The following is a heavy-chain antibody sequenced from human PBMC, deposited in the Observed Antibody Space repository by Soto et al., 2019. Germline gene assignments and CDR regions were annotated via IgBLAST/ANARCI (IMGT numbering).Heavy chain of an antibody. CDR2: IYYSGST. D-gene: IGHD6-6*01. J-gene: IGHJ4*02. CDR1: GGSISSYY. CDR3: ARHWGSSSSNFDY. V-gene: IGHV4-59*08. Sequence: SETLSLTCTVSGGSISSYYWSWIRQPPGKGLEWIGYIYYSGSTNYNPSLKSRVTISVDTSKNQFSLKLSSVTAADTAVYYCARHWGSSSSNFDYWGQGTLVTVSS.